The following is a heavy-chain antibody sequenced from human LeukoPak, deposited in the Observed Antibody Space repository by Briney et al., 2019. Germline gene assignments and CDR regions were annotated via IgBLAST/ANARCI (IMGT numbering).Heavy chain of an antibody. Sequence: SETLSLTCTVSGGSISSYYWSWIRQPPGKGLEWIGYIYYSGSTNYNPSLKSRVTISVDTSMNQFSLKLSSVTAADTAVYYCASFNYDFWTHWGQGTLVTVSS. CDR3: ASFNYDFWTH. CDR1: GGSISSYY. V-gene: IGHV4-59*01. D-gene: IGHD3-3*01. CDR2: IYYSGST. J-gene: IGHJ4*02.